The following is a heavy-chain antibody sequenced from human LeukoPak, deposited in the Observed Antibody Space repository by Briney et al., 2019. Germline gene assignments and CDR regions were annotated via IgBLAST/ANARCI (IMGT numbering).Heavy chain of an antibody. J-gene: IGHJ4*02. D-gene: IGHD3-3*01. CDR2: INSDGSST. CDR1: GFTFSSYW. CDR3: ATMHTYDFWSGYSNFDY. Sequence: PGGSLRLSCAASGFTFSSYWMHWVRQAPGKGLVWVSRINSDGSSTSYADSVKGRFTISRDNAKNTLYLQMNSPRAEDTAVYYCATMHTYDFWSGYSNFDYWGQGTLVTVSS. V-gene: IGHV3-74*01.